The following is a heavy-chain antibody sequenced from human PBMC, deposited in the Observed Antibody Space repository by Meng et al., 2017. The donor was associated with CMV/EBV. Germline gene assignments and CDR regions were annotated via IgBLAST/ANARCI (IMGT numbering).Heavy chain of an antibody. D-gene: IGHD6-13*01. Sequence: GESLKISCAASGFTFSSYAMSWVRQAPGKGLEWVSAISGSGGSTYYAGSVKGRFTISRDNSKNTLYLQMNSLRAEDTAVYYCAKEGLEYLAAGYNWFDPWGQGTLVTVSS. CDR3: AKEGLEYLAAGYNWFDP. J-gene: IGHJ5*02. V-gene: IGHV3-23*01. CDR1: GFTFSSYA. CDR2: ISGSGGST.